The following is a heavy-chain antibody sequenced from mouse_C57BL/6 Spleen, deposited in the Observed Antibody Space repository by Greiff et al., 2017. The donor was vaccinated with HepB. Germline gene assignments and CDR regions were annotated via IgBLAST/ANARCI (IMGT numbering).Heavy chain of an antibody. J-gene: IGHJ1*03. Sequence: EVKLVESGGGLVKPGGSLKLSCAASGFTFSDYGMHWVRQAPEKGLEWVAYISSGSSTIYYADTVKGRFTISRDNAKNTLFLQMTSLRSEDTAMYYCASRLRSGYFDVGGTGTTVTVSS. CDR1: GFTFSDYG. D-gene: IGHD1-1*01. V-gene: IGHV5-17*01. CDR3: ASRLRSGYFDV. CDR2: ISSGSSTI.